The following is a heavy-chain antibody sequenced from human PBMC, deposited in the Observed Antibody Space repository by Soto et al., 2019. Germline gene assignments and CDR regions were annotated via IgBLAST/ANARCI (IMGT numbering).Heavy chain of an antibody. CDR2: ISGRGGST. CDR3: ATWSGGPHYYYYGMDV. CDR1: GFTFSSYA. V-gene: IGHV3-23*01. J-gene: IGHJ6*02. Sequence: EVQLLESGGGLVQPGGSLRLSCSASGFTFSSYAMSWVRQAPGKGLEWVSAISGRGGSTCDAASVKGLFTISRDNSKNTLYLQMNSLRAEDTAVYYCATWSGGPHYYYYGMDVWGQGTTVNVSS. D-gene: IGHD3-10*02.